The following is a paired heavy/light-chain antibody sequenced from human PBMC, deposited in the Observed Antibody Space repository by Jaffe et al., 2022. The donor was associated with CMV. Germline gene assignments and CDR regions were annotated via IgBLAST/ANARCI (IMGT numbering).Light chain of an antibody. CDR1: QTISNY. CDR3: QQSYSTPAT. Sequence: DIQMTQSPSSLSASVGDRVTITCRASQTISNYLNWYQQQPGKAPKLLIFAAYSLQSGVPSRFSGGGSGTDFTLTISSLQPGDFATYYCQQSYSTPATFGQGTKVEIK. V-gene: IGKV1-39*01. CDR2: AAY. J-gene: IGKJ1*01.
Heavy chain of an antibody. CDR1: GFTISDEA. CDR3: ARSYGGYSPGAYFMDI. D-gene: IGHD5-18*01. V-gene: IGHV3-23*04. J-gene: IGHJ6*03. CDR2: LSSSGAAT. Sequence: EEQLEESGGVLVQPGGSLRLSCAASGFTISDEAMTWVRQAPGKGLEWVSTLSSSGAATYYTDSVKGRFTISRDNSKNTVHLQMSSLRVEDTAIYYCARSYGGYSPGAYFMDIWGKGTTVTVSS.